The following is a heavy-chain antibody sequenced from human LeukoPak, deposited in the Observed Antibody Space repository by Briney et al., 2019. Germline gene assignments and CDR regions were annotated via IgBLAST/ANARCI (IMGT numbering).Heavy chain of an antibody. CDR1: GGSISSSSYY. D-gene: IGHD6-13*01. Sequence: SETLSLTRTVSGGSISSSSYYWGWIRQPPGKGLEWIGSIYYSGSTYYNPSLKSRVTISVDTSKNQFSLKLSSVTAADTAVYYCARSYWDSSNFDYWGQGTLVTVSS. V-gene: IGHV4-39*01. CDR3: ARSYWDSSNFDY. J-gene: IGHJ4*02. CDR2: IYYSGST.